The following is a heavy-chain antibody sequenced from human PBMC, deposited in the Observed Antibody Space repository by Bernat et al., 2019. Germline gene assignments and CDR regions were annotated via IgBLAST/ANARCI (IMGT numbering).Heavy chain of an antibody. Sequence: QVQLVESGGGVVQPGGSLRLSCAASGFTFSSYGMHWVRQAPGKGLEWVAFIRYDGSDEYYVDSVKGRFTISRDTSKNTLYLQMNSLRAEDTAVYYCARGGGSYSQSLPFDIRGQGTVVSVSS. D-gene: IGHD1-26*01. CDR3: ARGGGSYSQSLPFDI. CDR1: GFTFSSYG. CDR2: IRYDGSDE. V-gene: IGHV3-30*02. J-gene: IGHJ3*02.